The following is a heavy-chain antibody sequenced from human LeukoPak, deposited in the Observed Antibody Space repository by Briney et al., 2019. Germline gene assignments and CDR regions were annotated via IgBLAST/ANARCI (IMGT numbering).Heavy chain of an antibody. CDR2: ISGSGGST. J-gene: IGHJ6*02. CDR1: GITLSNYA. CDR3: AKDESMDV. V-gene: IGHV3-23*01. Sequence: GGSLRLSCAVSGITLSNYAMSWVRQAPGKGLEWVSAISGSGGSTYYADSVKGRFTISRDNSKNTLYLQMNSLRAEDTAVYYCAKDESMDVWGQGTTVTVSS.